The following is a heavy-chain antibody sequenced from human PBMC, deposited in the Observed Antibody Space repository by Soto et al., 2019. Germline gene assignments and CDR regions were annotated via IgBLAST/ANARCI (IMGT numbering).Heavy chain of an antibody. Sequence: GASVKVSCKASGYTFTSYAMHLVRQAPGQRLEWMGWINAGNGNTKYYTDSVKGRFTLSRDNSKNTLYLQMNSLRAEDTAVYYCARDLSAATNYFDYWGQGILVTVSS. V-gene: IGHV1-3*01. CDR1: GYTFTSYA. CDR3: ARDLSAATNYFDY. D-gene: IGHD2-15*01. CDR2: INAGNGNT. J-gene: IGHJ4*02.